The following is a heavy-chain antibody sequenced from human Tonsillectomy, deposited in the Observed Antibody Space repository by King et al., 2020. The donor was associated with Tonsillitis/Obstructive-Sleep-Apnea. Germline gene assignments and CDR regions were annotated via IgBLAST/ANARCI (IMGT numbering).Heavy chain of an antibody. CDR2: ISSSSSYI. Sequence: DVQLVESGGGLVKPGGSLRLSCAASGFTFRSYSMNWVRHAPGRGLEWVSSISSSSSYIYYADSVKGRFTISRDNAKNSLYLHMDSLRAEDTAVYYCARGGAAVVSGVDYWGQGALVTVSS. V-gene: IGHV3-21*01. CDR3: ARGGAAVVSGVDY. J-gene: IGHJ4*02. CDR1: GFTFRSYS. D-gene: IGHD4-23*01.